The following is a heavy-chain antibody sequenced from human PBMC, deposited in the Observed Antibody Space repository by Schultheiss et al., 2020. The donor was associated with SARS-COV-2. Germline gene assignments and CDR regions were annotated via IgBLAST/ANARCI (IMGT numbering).Heavy chain of an antibody. CDR1: GGSFSGYY. V-gene: IGHV4-34*01. D-gene: IGHD3-10*01. CDR3: ARFNYGPPHYYYAMDV. Sequence: SETLSLTCTVYGGSFSGYYWSWIRQPPGKGLEWIGEINHSGSTKYNSSLKSRVTISVDTTKNHFSLKLNSVTAADTAVYYCARFNYGPPHYYYAMDVWGQGTTVTVSS. J-gene: IGHJ6*02. CDR2: INHSGST.